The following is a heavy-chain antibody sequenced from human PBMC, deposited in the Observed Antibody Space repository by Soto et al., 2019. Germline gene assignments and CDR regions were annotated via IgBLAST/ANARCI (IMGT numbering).Heavy chain of an antibody. J-gene: IGHJ4*02. CDR2: ISGSGGST. Sequence: GGSLRLSCAASGFTFSSYAMSWVRQAPGKGLEWVSAISGSGGSTYYADSVKGRSTISRDNSKNTLYLQMNSLRAEDTAVYYCAKDHLEYSRSTFDYWGQGTLVTVSS. V-gene: IGHV3-23*01. CDR3: AKDHLEYSRSTFDY. D-gene: IGHD6-6*01. CDR1: GFTFSSYA.